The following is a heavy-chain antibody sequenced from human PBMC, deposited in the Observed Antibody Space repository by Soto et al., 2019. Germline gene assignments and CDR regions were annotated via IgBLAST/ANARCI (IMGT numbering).Heavy chain of an antibody. J-gene: IGHJ4*02. CDR2: IWYDGSNK. D-gene: IGHD2-15*01. CDR1: GFTFSSYG. CDR3: ASGYCSGGSCYSLDY. Sequence: QVQLAESGGGVVQPGRSLRLSCAASGFTFSSYGMHWVRQAPGKGLEWVAVIWYDGSNKYYADSVKGRFTISRDNSKNTLYLQMNSLRAEDTAVYYCASGYCSGGSCYSLDYWGQGTLVTVSS. V-gene: IGHV3-33*01.